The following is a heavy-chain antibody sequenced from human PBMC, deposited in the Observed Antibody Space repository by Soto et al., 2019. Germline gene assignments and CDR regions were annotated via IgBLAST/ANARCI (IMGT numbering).Heavy chain of an antibody. CDR1: GGSISSGGYY. J-gene: IGHJ4*02. Sequence: SETLSLTCTVSGGSISSGGYYWSWIRQHPGKGLEWIGYIYYSGSTYYNPSLKSRVTISVDTSKNQFSLKLSSVTAADTAVYYCARGGDYYDSSGCHFDYWGQGTLVTVSS. D-gene: IGHD3-22*01. CDR2: IYYSGST. CDR3: ARGGDYYDSSGCHFDY. V-gene: IGHV4-31*03.